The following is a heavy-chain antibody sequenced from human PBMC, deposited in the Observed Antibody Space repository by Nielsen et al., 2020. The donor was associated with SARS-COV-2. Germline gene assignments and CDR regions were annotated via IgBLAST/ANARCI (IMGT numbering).Heavy chain of an antibody. J-gene: IGHJ4*02. CDR3: ARDGRHYYDSSGSLV. CDR2: IMQDGSEK. Sequence: GGSLRLSCAASGFSFGIYSMSWVRQAPGKGLEWVANIMQDGSEKYYVDSVKGRFSISRDNAKNSLYLQMNSLRAEDTAVYYCARDGRHYYDSSGSLVWGQGTLVTVSS. D-gene: IGHD3-22*01. V-gene: IGHV3-7*01. CDR1: GFSFGIYS.